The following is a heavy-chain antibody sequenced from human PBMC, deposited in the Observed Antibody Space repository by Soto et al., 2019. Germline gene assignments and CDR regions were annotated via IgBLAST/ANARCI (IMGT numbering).Heavy chain of an antibody. CDR3: ARPDIVAAIGGALDC. J-gene: IGHJ4*02. CDR2: IWNDGTSR. V-gene: IGHV3-33*01. Sequence: QVQLVESGGGVVQPGRYLRLSCEASGVTFSNYGMHWVRQAPGKGLEWVAVIWNDGTSRYYANSVKGRFTISRDNSKNTLFLQMNNLRAEDTAVYYCARPDIVAAIGGALDCWGQGTLVTVSS. CDR1: GVTFSNYG. D-gene: IGHD5-12*01.